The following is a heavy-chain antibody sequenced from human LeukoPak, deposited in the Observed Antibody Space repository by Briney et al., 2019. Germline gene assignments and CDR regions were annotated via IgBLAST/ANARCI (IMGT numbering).Heavy chain of an antibody. D-gene: IGHD3-16*01. CDR2: IRSNGET. V-gene: IGHV3-23*01. CDR3: ARASWVSSTDAVR. J-gene: IGHJ4*02. CDR1: GLIFSSFA. Sequence: GGSLRLSCAASGLIFSSFAMSWVRQGPARGLEWVSSIRSNGETFYADSVQGRFTLSTDTSRNTVYFQLNNLRVEDTAIYYCARASWVSSTDAVRWGQGTLVTVSS.